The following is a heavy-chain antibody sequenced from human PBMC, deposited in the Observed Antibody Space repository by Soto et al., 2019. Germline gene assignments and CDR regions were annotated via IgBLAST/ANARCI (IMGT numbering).Heavy chain of an antibody. CDR2: ISGSGGST. CDR1: GFTFSSYA. CDR3: AKDRLKYYYDSSGYYYDY. J-gene: IGHJ4*02. Sequence: EVQLLESGGGLVQPGGSLRLSCAASGFTFSSYAMSWVRQAPGKGLEWVSAISGSGGSTYYADSVKGRFTISRDNSKNTLYLQMKSLRAEDTAVYYCAKDRLKYYYDSSGYYYDYWGQGTLVTVSS. V-gene: IGHV3-23*01. D-gene: IGHD3-22*01.